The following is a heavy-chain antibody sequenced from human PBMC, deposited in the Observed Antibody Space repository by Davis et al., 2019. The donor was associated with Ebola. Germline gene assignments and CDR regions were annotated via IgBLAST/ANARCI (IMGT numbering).Heavy chain of an antibody. D-gene: IGHD3-10*01. Sequence: ASVKVSCKASGYTFTNYGITWVRQAPGQGLEWMGWINPHNGNTNYAQNVQGRVTMTRDTSTSTVYMELSSLRSGDTAVYYCATRGVGGGYFDYWGQGTLVTVSS. V-gene: IGHV1-18*04. CDR1: GYTFTNYG. CDR2: INPHNGNT. J-gene: IGHJ4*02. CDR3: ATRGVGGGYFDY.